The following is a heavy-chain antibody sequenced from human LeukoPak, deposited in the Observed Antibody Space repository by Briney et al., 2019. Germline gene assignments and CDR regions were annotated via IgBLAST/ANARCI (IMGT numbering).Heavy chain of an antibody. CDR3: ARGRIGGGNRVDY. CDR1: GYTFTDYY. D-gene: IGHD4-23*01. Sequence: ASVKVSCKASGYTFTDYYMHWVRQAPGQGLEWMGRINPNSGGTNYAQKFQGRVTMTRDTSISTAYMELSRLRSDDTAVYYCARGRIGGGNRVDYWGQGTLVTVSS. CDR2: INPNSGGT. V-gene: IGHV1-2*06. J-gene: IGHJ4*02.